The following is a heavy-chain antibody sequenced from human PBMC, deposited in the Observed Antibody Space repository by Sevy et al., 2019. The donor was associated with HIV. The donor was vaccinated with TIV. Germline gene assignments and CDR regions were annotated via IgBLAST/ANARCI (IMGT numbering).Heavy chain of an antibody. D-gene: IGHD3-22*01. CDR3: TKDQGESSGYYPLGAFDI. CDR2: ISGSGKST. Sequence: GGSLRLSCAASGFTFRNYAINWVRQGPGKGLEWVSTISGSGKSTYYADSVKGRFTFARDNSKNTLYLQMNSLRAEDTAVYYCTKDQGESSGYYPLGAFDIWGQGTMVTVSS. J-gene: IGHJ3*02. CDR1: GFTFRNYA. V-gene: IGHV3-23*01.